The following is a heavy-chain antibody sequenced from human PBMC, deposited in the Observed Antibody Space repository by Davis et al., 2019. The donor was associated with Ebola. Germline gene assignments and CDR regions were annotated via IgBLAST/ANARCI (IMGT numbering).Heavy chain of an antibody. J-gene: IGHJ6*04. D-gene: IGHD3-3*01. CDR3: AKGSVTIFGVAPDYYGMDV. CDR1: GFTFSSYA. V-gene: IGHV3-30-3*01. CDR2: ISYDGNNI. Sequence: GESLKISCAASGFTFSSYAMHWVRQAPGKGLEWVAVISYDGNNIYYADSVKGRFTISRDNSKNTLYLQMNSLRAEDTAVYYCAKGSVTIFGVAPDYYGMDVWGKGTTVTVSS.